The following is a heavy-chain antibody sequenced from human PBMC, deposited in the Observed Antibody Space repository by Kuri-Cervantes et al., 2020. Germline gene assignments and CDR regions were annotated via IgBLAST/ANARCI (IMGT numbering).Heavy chain of an antibody. D-gene: IGHD3-16*02. CDR2: INPNSSGT. Sequence: ASVKVSCKASGYTFTSYGISWVRQAPGQGLEWMGWINPNSSGTNYAQKFQGWVTMTRDTSISTAYLELSRLRSDDTAEYYCTRGDYSWGSYPLDIWGQGTMVNVSS. CDR3: TRGDYSWGSYPLDI. CDR1: GYTFTSYG. V-gene: IGHV1-2*04. J-gene: IGHJ3*02.